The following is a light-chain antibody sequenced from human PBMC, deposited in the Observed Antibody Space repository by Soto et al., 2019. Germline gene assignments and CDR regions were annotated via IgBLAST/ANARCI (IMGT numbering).Light chain of an antibody. Sequence: DIQMTPSPSSLSASVGDRGTITCQASQNINNCLNWYQQKPGRAPKLLIYDASNLEAGVPSRFRGSGSGTDFTFTISRLQPEDIATYYCQQYENLPTFGQGTRLEIK. J-gene: IGKJ5*01. CDR1: QNINNC. CDR2: DAS. V-gene: IGKV1-33*01. CDR3: QQYENLPT.